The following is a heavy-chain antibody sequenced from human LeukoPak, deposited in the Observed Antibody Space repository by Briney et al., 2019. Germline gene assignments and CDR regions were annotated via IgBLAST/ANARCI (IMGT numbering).Heavy chain of an antibody. CDR2: INPNSGGT. CDR3: ARGPYGDYPRWFDP. J-gene: IGHJ5*02. Sequence: ASVEVSCKASGYTFTGYYMHWVRQAPGQGLEWMGWINPNSGGTNYAQKFQGWVTMTRDTSISTAYMELSRLRSDDTAVYYCARGPYGDYPRWFDPWGQGTLVTVSS. CDR1: GYTFTGYY. V-gene: IGHV1-2*04. D-gene: IGHD4-17*01.